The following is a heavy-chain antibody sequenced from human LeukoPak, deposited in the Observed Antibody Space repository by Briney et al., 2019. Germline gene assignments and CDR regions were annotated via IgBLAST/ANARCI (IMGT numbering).Heavy chain of an antibody. CDR2: IYYSGST. V-gene: IGHV4-39*01. CDR1: GGSISSSSYY. D-gene: IGHD1-1*01. Sequence: PSETLPLTCTVSGGSISSSSYYWGWIRQPPGKGLEWIGSIYYSGSTYYNPSLQSRVTISVDTSKNQFSLKLSSVTAADTAVYYCARRVPTPLTLGYFDYWGQGTLVTVSS. CDR3: ARRVPTPLTLGYFDY. J-gene: IGHJ4*02.